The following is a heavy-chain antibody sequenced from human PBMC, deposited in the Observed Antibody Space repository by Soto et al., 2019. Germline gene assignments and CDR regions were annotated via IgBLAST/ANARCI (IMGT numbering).Heavy chain of an antibody. J-gene: IGHJ4*02. D-gene: IGHD3-3*01. V-gene: IGHV4-61*01. CDR2: VYHTGRT. Sequence: SETLSLTCTVSGGSFKGGSYSWSWIRQPPGKGLEWIGYVYHTGRTSYNPSLKSRVSISMDTSKNQFSLNLDSVTAADTAVYFCARDFAYFDSWGQGTLVTVSS. CDR1: GGSFKGGSYS. CDR3: ARDFAYFDS.